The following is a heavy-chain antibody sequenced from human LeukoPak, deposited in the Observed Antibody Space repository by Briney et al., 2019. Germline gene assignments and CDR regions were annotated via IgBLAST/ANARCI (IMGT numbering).Heavy chain of an antibody. CDR3: ARVYCSSTSCQHVYSFFDY. V-gene: IGHV5-51*01. CDR2: IYPGDSYT. CDR1: GYSFTSYW. Sequence: GESLKISCKCSGYSFTSYWIGWVRQMPGKGLEWMGIIYPGDSYTRYSPSFQGQVTISTDKSISTAYLQWSSLKASDTAMYYCARVYCSSTSCQHVYSFFDYWGQGTLVTVSS. J-gene: IGHJ4*02. D-gene: IGHD2-2*01.